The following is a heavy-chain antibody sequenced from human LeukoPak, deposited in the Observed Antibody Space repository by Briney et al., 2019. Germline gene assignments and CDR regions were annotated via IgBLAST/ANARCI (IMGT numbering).Heavy chain of an antibody. CDR1: GFTFSNYD. CDR3: ARGENDAFDI. J-gene: IGHJ3*02. Sequence: GSLRLSCAASGFTFSNYDMHWVRQATGKGLEWVSAIGTADDTYYPGSVKGRFTISRENAKNSLYLQMNSLRAGDTAVYYCARGENDAFDIWGQGTMVTVSS. V-gene: IGHV3-13*01. CDR2: IGTADDT.